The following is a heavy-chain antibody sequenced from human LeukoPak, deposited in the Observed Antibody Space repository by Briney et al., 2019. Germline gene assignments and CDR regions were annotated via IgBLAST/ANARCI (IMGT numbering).Heavy chain of an antibody. CDR3: ERNYFGSGSYSGIFDY. Sequence: SETLSLTCTFYGRSISTYYWSWIRQPPGKGLEWIGHIYYSGNNNYNPSLKSRVTISVDTAKNQFSLKLRSVTAADAAVYYCERNYFGSGSYSGIFDYWGQGTLVTVSS. CDR2: IYYSGNN. CDR1: GRSISTYY. J-gene: IGHJ4*02. D-gene: IGHD3-10*01. V-gene: IGHV4-59*01.